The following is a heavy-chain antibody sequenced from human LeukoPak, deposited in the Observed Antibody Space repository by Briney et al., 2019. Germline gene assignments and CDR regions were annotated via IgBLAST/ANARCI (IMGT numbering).Heavy chain of an antibody. D-gene: IGHD1-20*01. J-gene: IGHJ4*02. CDR2: INGDGSST. CDR1: GFIFSNYG. Sequence: GGSLRLSCTASGFIFSNYGMNWVRQAPGKGLVWVSRINGDGSSTSYADSVKGRFTISRDNARNTLYLQMNSLRAEDTAVYYCASLGGITVTGPYDFDYWGQGTVVTVSS. V-gene: IGHV3-74*01. CDR3: ASLGGITVTGPYDFDY.